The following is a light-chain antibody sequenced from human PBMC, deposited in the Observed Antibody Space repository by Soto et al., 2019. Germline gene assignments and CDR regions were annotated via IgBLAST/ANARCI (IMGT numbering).Light chain of an antibody. Sequence: DIQMTQSPSSLSASVGDRVTITCRASQDIGNYLSWYQQKSGGVPRLLIYTASTLQSGVPSRFSGSRSGTDFTLTISGLQAGDVATCFCQKKVGARRTFGQGNKVEIK. CDR3: QKKVGARRT. CDR2: TAS. J-gene: IGKJ1*01. CDR1: QDIGNY. V-gene: IGKV1-27*01.